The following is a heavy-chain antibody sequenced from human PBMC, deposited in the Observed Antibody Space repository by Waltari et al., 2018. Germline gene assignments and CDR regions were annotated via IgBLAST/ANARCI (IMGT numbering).Heavy chain of an antibody. Sequence: QVQLQESGPGLVKPSETLSLTCTISGLSITSSFLWVWVRQTPGQGLEWIGTVSNTGYTQYTPSFESRVTMSIDTSTDQFFVNLDSMTAADTAVYYCARVVPDKWNFPGYMDVWGKGTTVTVSS. D-gene: IGHD1-1*01. CDR3: ARVVPDKWNFPGYMDV. CDR2: VSNTGYT. V-gene: IGHV4-38-2*02. CDR1: GLSITSSFL. J-gene: IGHJ6*03.